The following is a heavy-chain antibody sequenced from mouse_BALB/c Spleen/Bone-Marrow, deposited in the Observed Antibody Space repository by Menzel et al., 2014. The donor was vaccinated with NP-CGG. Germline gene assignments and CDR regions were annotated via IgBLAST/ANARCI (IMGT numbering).Heavy chain of an antibody. J-gene: IGHJ1*01. V-gene: IGHV5-4*02. CDR3: ARVVTTATLYWYFDV. CDR2: ISDGGSYT. D-gene: IGHD1-2*01. CDR1: GFTFSDYY. Sequence: EVQRVESGGGLVKPGGSLKLSCAASGFTFSDYYMYWVRQTPEKRLEWVATISDGGSYTYYPDSAKGRFTISRDNAKNNLYLQMSSLKSEDTAMYYCARVVTTATLYWYFDVWGAGTTVTVSS.